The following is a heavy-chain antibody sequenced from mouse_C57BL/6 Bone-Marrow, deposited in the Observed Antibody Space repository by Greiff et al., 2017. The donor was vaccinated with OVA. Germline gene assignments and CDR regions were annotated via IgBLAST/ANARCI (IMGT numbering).Heavy chain of an antibody. CDR1: GFTFNTYA. CDR2: IRSKSSNYAT. D-gene: IGHD3-2*02. CDR3: VRDGSPSGYVVLFAY. V-gene: IGHV10-3*01. J-gene: IGHJ3*01. Sequence: EVKVVESGGGLVQPKGSLKLSCAASGFTFNTYAMHWVRQAPGKGLEWVARIRSKSSNYATYYADSVKDRFTISRDDSQSMLYLQMNNLKTEDTAMYYCVRDGSPSGYVVLFAYWGQGTLVTVSA.